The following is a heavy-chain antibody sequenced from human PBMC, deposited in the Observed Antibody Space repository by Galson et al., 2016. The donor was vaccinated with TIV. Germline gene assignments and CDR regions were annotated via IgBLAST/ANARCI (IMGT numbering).Heavy chain of an antibody. D-gene: IGHD3-16*01. V-gene: IGHV1-69*13. J-gene: IGHJ6*01. CDR2: IIPVFGTA. CDR1: GGTFKIHS. Sequence: SVKVSCKASGGTFKIHSITWVRQAPGQGLEWMGGIIPVFGTANYAQSFRGRVTITADESTNTAYLQLSSMRSEDTAMYYCATVITVGGVLIYGLDYGIDGWGQGATVSVSS. CDR3: ATVITVGGVLIYGLDYGIDG.